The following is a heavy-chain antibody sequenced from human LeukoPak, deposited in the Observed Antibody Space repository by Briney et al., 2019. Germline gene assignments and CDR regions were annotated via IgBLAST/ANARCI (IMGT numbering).Heavy chain of an antibody. CDR3: ARIQRRYSGSYYEDDDY. Sequence: SGPALVNPTQTLTLTCTFSGFSLSTSGMCVSWIRQPPGKALEWLARIDWDDDKYYSTSLKTRLTISKDTSKNQVVLTMTNMDPVDTAMYYCARIQRRYSGSYYEDDDYWGQGTLVTVSS. V-gene: IGHV2-70*11. CDR2: IDWDDDK. D-gene: IGHD1-26*01. CDR1: GFSLSTSGMC. J-gene: IGHJ4*02.